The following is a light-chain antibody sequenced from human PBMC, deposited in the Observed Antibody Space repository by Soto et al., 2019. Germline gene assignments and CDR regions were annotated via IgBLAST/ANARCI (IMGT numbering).Light chain of an antibody. CDR3: QQSYTIPPT. CDR2: KAS. Sequence: DIHMTQSPSTLSAFVGDRVTITCRASQSISSWLAWYQQKPGKAPKLLIFKASTLESGVPSRFSGSGSGTDFTLTISSLQPEDFATYYCQQSYTIPPTFGQGTRLEIK. CDR1: QSISSW. V-gene: IGKV1-5*03. J-gene: IGKJ5*01.